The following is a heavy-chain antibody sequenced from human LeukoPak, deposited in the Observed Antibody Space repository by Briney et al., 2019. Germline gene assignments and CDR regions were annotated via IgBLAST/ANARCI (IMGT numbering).Heavy chain of an antibody. D-gene: IGHD5-12*01. CDR3: ASYRSSGYDYFYYYGMDV. CDR1: GFTSVNYA. V-gene: IGHV3-23*01. J-gene: IGHJ6*02. Sequence: GGSLRLSCAATGFTSVNYAMSWVRQAPGKGLEWVSAISGSGGSTYYADSVKGRFTISRDNAKNTLYLQMNSLRAEDTAVYYCASYRSSGYDYFYYYGMDVWGQGTTVTVSS. CDR2: ISGSGGST.